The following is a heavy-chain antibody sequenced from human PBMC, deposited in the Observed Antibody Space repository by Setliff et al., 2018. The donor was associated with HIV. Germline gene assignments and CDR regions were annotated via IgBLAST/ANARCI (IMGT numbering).Heavy chain of an antibody. Sequence: PGESLTISCKGSGYSFSSYWIGWVRQMPGKGLEWMGIIYPGDSDTRYSPSFKGQVTISADKSTSTAYLQWSSLKASDTAIYYCARPTNYYYGMDVWGQGTTVTSP. CDR1: GYSFSSYW. V-gene: IGHV5-51*01. CDR2: IYPGDSDT. J-gene: IGHJ6*02. CDR3: ARPTNYYYGMDV.